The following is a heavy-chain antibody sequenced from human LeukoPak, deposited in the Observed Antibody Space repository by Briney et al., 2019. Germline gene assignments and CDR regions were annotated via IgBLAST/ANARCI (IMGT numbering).Heavy chain of an antibody. Sequence: SVKVSCKASGGTFSSYAISWVRQAPGQGLEWMGGIIPIFGTANYAQKFQGRVTITADESTSTAYMELSSLRSEDTAVYYCARAFGRSGYEADYYYYMVVWGKGTTVTVSS. V-gene: IGHV1-69*13. CDR1: GGTFSSYA. CDR3: ARAFGRSGYEADYYYYMVV. CDR2: IIPIFGTA. J-gene: IGHJ6*03. D-gene: IGHD3-3*01.